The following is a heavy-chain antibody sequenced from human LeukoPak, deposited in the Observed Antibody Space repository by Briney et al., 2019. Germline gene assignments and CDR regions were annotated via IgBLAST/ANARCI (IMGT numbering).Heavy chain of an antibody. CDR1: GYRFTSYW. Sequence: GGSLKISCKGSGYRFTSYWIGWVRQMPGKGLEWMGIIYPGDSDTRYSPSFQGQVTISADKSISTAYLQWSSLKASDTAMYYCARHLAAAGSDFGFDYWGQGTLVTVSS. CDR2: IYPGDSDT. D-gene: IGHD6-13*01. CDR3: ARHLAAAGSDFGFDY. V-gene: IGHV5-51*01. J-gene: IGHJ4*02.